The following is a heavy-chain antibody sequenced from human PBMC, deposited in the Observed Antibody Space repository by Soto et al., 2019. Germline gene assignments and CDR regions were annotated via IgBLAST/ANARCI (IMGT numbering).Heavy chain of an antibody. J-gene: IGHJ3*02. Sequence: EVQLLESGGGLAQPGGSLRLSCAASGFTFSSYSMNWVRQAPGKGLEWVSIISGSGGVTSYADSVKGRFTISRDNSKNSLFLPLQSLTAADTAVYDCANVADCGVGQCDDGIDIWGHGTLVTVS. V-gene: IGHV3-23*01. CDR2: ISGSGGVT. D-gene: IGHD2-21*01. CDR1: GFTFSSYS. CDR3: ANVADCGVGQCDDGIDI.